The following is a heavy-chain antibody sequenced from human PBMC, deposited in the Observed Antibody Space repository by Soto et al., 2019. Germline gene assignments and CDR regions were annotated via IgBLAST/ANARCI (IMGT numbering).Heavy chain of an antibody. CDR3: ARGGRGYYYYGMDV. Sequence: QVQLQQWGAGLLKPSETLSLTCAVYGGSFSGYYWSWIRQPPGKGLEWIGEINHSGSTNYNPSLKSRVTISVDTSKNQFSLKLSSVTAAHTAVYYCARGGRGYYYYGMDVWGQGTTVTVSS. CDR2: INHSGST. CDR1: GGSFSGYY. D-gene: IGHD1-26*01. V-gene: IGHV4-34*01. J-gene: IGHJ6*02.